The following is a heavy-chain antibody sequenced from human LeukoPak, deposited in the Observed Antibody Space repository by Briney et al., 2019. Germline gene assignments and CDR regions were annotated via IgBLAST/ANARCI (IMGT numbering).Heavy chain of an antibody. D-gene: IGHD3/OR15-3a*01. V-gene: IGHV3-30*02. CDR1: GFTFSSYG. Sequence: TGGSLRLSCAAAGFTFSSYGMHWVRQAPGKGLEWVALIRYDGSKKDYADSVKGRFTISRDNSKNTLYLQMNSLRAEDTAMYYCVRTGDTERFDYWGQGTLVTVSS. CDR3: VRTGDTERFDY. J-gene: IGHJ4*02. CDR2: IRYDGSKK.